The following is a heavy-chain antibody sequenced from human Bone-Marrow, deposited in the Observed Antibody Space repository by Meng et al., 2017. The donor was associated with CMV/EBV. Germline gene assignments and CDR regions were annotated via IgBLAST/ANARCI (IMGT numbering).Heavy chain of an antibody. J-gene: IGHJ5*02. CDR1: GGSISSSSYY. Sequence: SEPLSLTCTVSGGSISSSSYYWGWIRQPPGKGLEWIGSIYYSGSTYYNPSLKSRVTISVDTSKNQFSLKLSSVTAADTAVYYCAREFRGVPNWFDPWGQGTLVTVSS. D-gene: IGHD3-10*01. CDR2: IYYSGST. V-gene: IGHV4-39*07. CDR3: AREFRGVPNWFDP.